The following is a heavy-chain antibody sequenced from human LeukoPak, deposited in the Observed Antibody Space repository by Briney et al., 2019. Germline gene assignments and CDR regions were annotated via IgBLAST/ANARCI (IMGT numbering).Heavy chain of an antibody. CDR1: GYTFTSYD. CDR2: MNPNSGNT. Sequence: GASVKVSCKASGYTFTSYDINWVRQATGQGLEWMGWMNPNSGNTGYAQKFQGRVTMTRNTSISTAYMELSSLRSEDTAVYYCVADPYYDGSGPPRWFDPWGQGTLVTVSS. J-gene: IGHJ5*02. CDR3: VADPYYDGSGPPRWFDP. V-gene: IGHV1-8*01. D-gene: IGHD3-22*01.